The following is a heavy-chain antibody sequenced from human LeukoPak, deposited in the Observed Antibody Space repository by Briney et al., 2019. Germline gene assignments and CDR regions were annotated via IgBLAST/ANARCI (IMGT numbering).Heavy chain of an antibody. Sequence: GGSLRLSCAASGFTFSSYAMSWVRQAPGKGLEWVSSIGGLGGSTFYAVSVKGRFTISRDNSKNTLYLQMYSLRAEDTAVYYCAKRPDRSYYDRTGYYYFDYWGQGTLVTVSS. CDR2: IGGLGGST. D-gene: IGHD3-22*01. J-gene: IGHJ4*02. CDR3: AKRPDRSYYDRTGYYYFDY. CDR1: GFTFSSYA. V-gene: IGHV3-23*01.